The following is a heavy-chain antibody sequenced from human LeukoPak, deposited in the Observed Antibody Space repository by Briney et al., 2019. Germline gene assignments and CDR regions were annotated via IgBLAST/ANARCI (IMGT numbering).Heavy chain of an antibody. V-gene: IGHV4-39*01. CDR1: GGSISSSSYY. Sequence: PSETLSLTCTVSGGSISSSSYYWGWIRQPPGKGLEWIGSIYYSGSTYYNPSLKSRVTISVDTSKNQFSLKLSSVTAADTAVYYCARNGLLWSGELLWGQGTLVTVSS. D-gene: IGHD3-10*01. CDR2: IYYSGST. J-gene: IGHJ4*02. CDR3: ARNGLLWSGELL.